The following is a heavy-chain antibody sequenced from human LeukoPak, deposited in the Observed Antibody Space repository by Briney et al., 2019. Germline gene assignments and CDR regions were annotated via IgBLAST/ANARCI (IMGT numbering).Heavy chain of an antibody. D-gene: IGHD3-22*01. CDR2: INPNSGGT. Sequence: GASVKVSCKASGYTFTGYYMHWVRQASGQGLEWMGRINPNSGGTNYAQKFQGRVTMTRDTSISTAYMELSRLRSDDTAVYYCARARTRIVVITDACGYWGQGTLVTVSS. CDR1: GYTFTGYY. CDR3: ARARTRIVVITDACGY. J-gene: IGHJ4*02. V-gene: IGHV1-2*06.